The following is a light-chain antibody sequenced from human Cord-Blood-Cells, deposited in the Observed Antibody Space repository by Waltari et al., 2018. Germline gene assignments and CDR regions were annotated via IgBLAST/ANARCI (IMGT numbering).Light chain of an antibody. Sequence: QSALTQPASVSGSPGQSITISCTGTSRDVGGYNYVSWYQQHPGKAPKLMIDDVSNRPSGVSNRFSCSKSGNTASLTISGLQAEDEADYYCSSYTSSSTHVVFGGGTKLTVL. CDR2: DVS. V-gene: IGLV2-14*01. CDR1: SRDVGGYNY. CDR3: SSYTSSSTHVV. J-gene: IGLJ2*01.